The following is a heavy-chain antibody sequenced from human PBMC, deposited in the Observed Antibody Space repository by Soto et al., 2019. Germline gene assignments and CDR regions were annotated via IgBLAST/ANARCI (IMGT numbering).Heavy chain of an antibody. Sequence: QVQLVASGGGVVQPGGSLRLSCEASGFTFSKFGIHWVRQAPGKGLEWVAVVSYDGSVKYYADSVKGRFTISRDNSTNTLYLQMNSLRPEDTALYYCAKDSDQLLFDYYYYGMDVWGQGTTVTVSS. CDR3: AKDSDQLLFDYYYYGMDV. CDR2: VSYDGSVK. V-gene: IGHV3-30*18. J-gene: IGHJ6*02. D-gene: IGHD2-2*01. CDR1: GFTFSKFG.